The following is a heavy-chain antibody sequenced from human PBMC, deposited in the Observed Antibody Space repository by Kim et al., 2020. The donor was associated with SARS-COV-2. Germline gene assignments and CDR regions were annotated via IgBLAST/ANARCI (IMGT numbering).Heavy chain of an antibody. Sequence: SETLSLTCAVYGGSFSGYYWSWIRQPPGKGLEWIGEINHSGSTNYNPSLKSRVTISVDTSKNQFSLKLSSVTAADTAVYYCARGRGRLINGRGFDYWGQGTLVTVSS. CDR1: GGSFSGYY. CDR2: INHSGST. V-gene: IGHV4-34*01. J-gene: IGHJ4*02. CDR3: ARGRGRLINGRGFDY. D-gene: IGHD3-10*01.